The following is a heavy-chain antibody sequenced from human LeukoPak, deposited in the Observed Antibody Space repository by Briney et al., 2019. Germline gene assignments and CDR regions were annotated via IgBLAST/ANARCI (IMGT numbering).Heavy chain of an antibody. J-gene: IGHJ4*02. CDR2: ISGSGGST. CDR1: GLTFSSYA. CDR3: AKDFRYGYSSRY. D-gene: IGHD5-18*01. Sequence: PGGSLRLSCAASGLTFSSYAMSWVRQAPGKGLEWVSAISGSGGSTYYADSVKGRFTISRDNSKNTPYLQMNSLRAEDTAVYYCAKDFRYGYSSRYWGQGTLVTVSS. V-gene: IGHV3-23*01.